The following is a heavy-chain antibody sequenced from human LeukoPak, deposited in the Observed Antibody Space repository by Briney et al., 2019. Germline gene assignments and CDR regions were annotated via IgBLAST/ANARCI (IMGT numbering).Heavy chain of an antibody. CDR3: AKTLPDYDFWSGYPGFDY. CDR1: GGSISSYY. D-gene: IGHD3-3*01. CDR2: IYTSGST. Sequence: PSETLSLTCTVSGGSISSYYWSWIRQPAGKGLEWIERIYTSGSTNYNPSLKSRVTMSVDTSKNQFSLKLSSVTAADTAVYYCAKTLPDYDFWSGYPGFDYWGQGTLVTVSS. V-gene: IGHV4-4*07. J-gene: IGHJ4*02.